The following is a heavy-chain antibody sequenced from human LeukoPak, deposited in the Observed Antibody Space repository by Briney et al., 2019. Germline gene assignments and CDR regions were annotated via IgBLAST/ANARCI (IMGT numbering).Heavy chain of an antibody. D-gene: IGHD4-23*01. Sequence: GGSLRLSRAASGFTFSSYGMHWVRQAPGKGLEWVAVIWYDGSNKYYADSVKGRFTISRDNSKNTLSLQMISLRAEDTAVYYCARFYGGNSDGAFDIWGQGTMVTVSS. CDR1: GFTFSSYG. V-gene: IGHV3-33*01. J-gene: IGHJ3*02. CDR2: IWYDGSNK. CDR3: ARFYGGNSDGAFDI.